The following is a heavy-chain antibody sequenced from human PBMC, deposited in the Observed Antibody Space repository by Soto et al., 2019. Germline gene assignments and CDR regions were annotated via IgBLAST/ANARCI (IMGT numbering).Heavy chain of an antibody. J-gene: IGHJ4*02. V-gene: IGHV3-48*03. CDR1: GFTFSSYE. CDR2: ISSSGNTI. Sequence: VQLVESGGGLVQPGGSPRLSCAASGFTFSSYEMNWVRQAPGKGLEWVSYISSSGNTIYYADSVKGRFTISRDNAKNSLYLQMNSLRVEDTAVYYCARRFDDWGQGTLVTVSS. CDR3: ARRFDD.